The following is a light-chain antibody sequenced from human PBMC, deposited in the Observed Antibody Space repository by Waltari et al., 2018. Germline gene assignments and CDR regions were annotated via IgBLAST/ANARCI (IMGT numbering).Light chain of an antibody. CDR2: DDS. CDR3: QVWDTTSDRVV. Sequence: SYVLTQPPSASVATGETARITCGGGNVGSKSGHWYQQKPGQAPLLVVYDDSARPSGIPDRFSASNSGNTATLTISRVENGDEADYYCQVWDTTSDRVVFGGGTKLTVL. CDR1: NVGSKS. J-gene: IGLJ2*01. V-gene: IGLV3-21*02.